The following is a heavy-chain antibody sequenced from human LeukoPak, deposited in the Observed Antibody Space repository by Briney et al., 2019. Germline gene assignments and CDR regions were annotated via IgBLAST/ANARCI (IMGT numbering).Heavy chain of an antibody. CDR1: GFTFFNYW. J-gene: IGHJ3*02. CDR3: ARGGSYLSAFDI. V-gene: IGHV3-53*01. D-gene: IGHD1-26*01. CDR2: IYSGGST. Sequence: GGSLRLSCAASGFTFFNYWMSWVRQAPGKGLEWVSIIYSGGSTFYADSVKGRFTISRDNSKNTLYLQMNSLRAEDTAVYYCARGGSYLSAFDIWGQGTMVTVSS.